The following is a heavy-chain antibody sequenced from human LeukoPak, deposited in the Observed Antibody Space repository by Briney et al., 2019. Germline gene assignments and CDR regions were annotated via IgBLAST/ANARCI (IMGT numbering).Heavy chain of an antibody. Sequence: GGSLRLSCAASGFTVSSNSMSWVRQAPGKGLEWVSVIYSGGTTYYADSVKGRFTISRDNSKNTLYLQMNSLRAEDTAVYYCARGNTSDAFDIWGQGTMVTVSS. CDR2: IYSGGTT. D-gene: IGHD1/OR15-1a*01. V-gene: IGHV3-66*02. CDR1: GFTVSSNS. J-gene: IGHJ3*02. CDR3: ARGNTSDAFDI.